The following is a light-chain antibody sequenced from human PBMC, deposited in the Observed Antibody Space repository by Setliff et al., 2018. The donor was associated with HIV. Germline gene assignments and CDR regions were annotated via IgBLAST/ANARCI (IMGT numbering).Light chain of an antibody. CDR2: DVS. CDR1: SSDVGGYNY. V-gene: IGLV2-11*01. CDR3: CSYAGTYIFYV. J-gene: IGLJ1*01. Sequence: QSALTQPASVSGSPGQSITISCTGTSSDVGGYNYVSWYQQHPGEAPKLMIYDVSIRPSGVPARFSGSKSDNTASLTISGLQAEDEADYYCCSYAGTYIFYVFGTGTKVHRP.